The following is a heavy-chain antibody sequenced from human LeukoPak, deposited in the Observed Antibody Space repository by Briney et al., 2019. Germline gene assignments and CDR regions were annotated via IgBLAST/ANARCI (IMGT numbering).Heavy chain of an antibody. Sequence: ASVKVSCKASGYTFTGYYMHWVRQAPGQGLEWMGWINPNSGGTNYAQKFQDRVTMTRDTSITTAYMELSRLRFDDTALYYCARSPHILTGENFDYWGQGTLVTVSS. D-gene: IGHD3-9*01. V-gene: IGHV1-2*02. CDR2: INPNSGGT. CDR1: GYTFTGYY. J-gene: IGHJ4*02. CDR3: ARSPHILTGENFDY.